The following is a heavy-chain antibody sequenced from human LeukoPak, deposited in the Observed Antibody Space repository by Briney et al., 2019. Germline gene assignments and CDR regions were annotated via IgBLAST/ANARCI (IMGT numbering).Heavy chain of an antibody. V-gene: IGHV3-23*01. CDR2: VTGSGGGT. Sequence: GGSLRLSCAASEFTFRSYWMSWVRQAPGKGLEWVSAVTGSGGGTFYADSVKGRFTISKDNSKNTLYLQMNSLRAEDSAIYYCAKASGYSGSYSFDFWGQGTLVTVSS. CDR1: EFTFRSYW. CDR3: AKASGYSGSYSFDF. D-gene: IGHD6-6*01. J-gene: IGHJ4*02.